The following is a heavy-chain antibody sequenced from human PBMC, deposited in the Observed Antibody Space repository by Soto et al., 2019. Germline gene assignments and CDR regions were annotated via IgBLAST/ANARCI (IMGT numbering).Heavy chain of an antibody. CDR1: GFTFSSYS. CDR3: ARAGTTGDWYFGL. Sequence: EVQLVESGGGLVQPGGSLRLSCAASGFTFSSYSMNWVRQAPGKGLEWVSYISSSSSTIYYADSVKGRFTISRDNAKNSLYLQMNSLRAEDTAVYYCARAGTTGDWYFGLWGRGTLVTVSS. V-gene: IGHV3-48*01. D-gene: IGHD4-17*01. CDR2: ISSSSSTI. J-gene: IGHJ2*01.